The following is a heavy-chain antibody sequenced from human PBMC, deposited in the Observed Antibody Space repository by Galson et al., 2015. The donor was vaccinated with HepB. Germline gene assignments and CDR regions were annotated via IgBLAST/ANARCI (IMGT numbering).Heavy chain of an antibody. D-gene: IGHD6-19*01. Sequence: QSGAEVKKPGESLKISCKASGYNFTTYCIGWVRQMPGKGLEWMGIIYPYDSNIIYSPSFQGQVTISADKSISTAYLQWSSLEASDTAMYYCTRRDPLAGILHYWGQGTLVTVSS. V-gene: IGHV5-51*01. CDR2: IYPYDSNI. CDR3: TRRDPLAGILHY. J-gene: IGHJ4*02. CDR1: GYNFTTYC.